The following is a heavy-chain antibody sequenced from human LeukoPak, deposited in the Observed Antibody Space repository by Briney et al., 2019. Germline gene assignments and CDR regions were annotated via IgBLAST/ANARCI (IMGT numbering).Heavy chain of an antibody. Sequence: GSSVKVSCKASGGTFSIYAISWVRQAPGQGLEWMGRIIPIFGTANYAQKFQGRVTITTDESTSTAYMELSSLRSEDTAVYYCARGFGSYRFDYWGQGTLVTVCS. J-gene: IGHJ4*02. CDR3: ARGFGSYRFDY. V-gene: IGHV1-69*05. D-gene: IGHD1-26*01. CDR2: IIPIFGTA. CDR1: GGTFSIYA.